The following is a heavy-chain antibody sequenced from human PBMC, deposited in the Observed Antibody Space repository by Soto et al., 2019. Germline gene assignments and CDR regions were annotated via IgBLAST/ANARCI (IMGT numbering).Heavy chain of an antibody. CDR3: ARHLSSGWYSAGYYGMDV. D-gene: IGHD6-19*01. CDR1: GGSISSSSYY. Sequence: SETLSLTCTVSGGSISSSSYYWGWIRQPPGKGLEWIGSIYYSGSTYYNPSLKSRVTISVDTSKNQFSLKLSSVTAADTAVYYCARHLSSGWYSAGYYGMDVWGQGTTVTVSS. CDR2: IYYSGST. J-gene: IGHJ6*02. V-gene: IGHV4-39*01.